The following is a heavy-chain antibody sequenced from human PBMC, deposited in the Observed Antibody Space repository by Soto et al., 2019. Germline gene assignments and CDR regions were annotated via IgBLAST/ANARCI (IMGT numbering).Heavy chain of an antibody. V-gene: IGHV3-66*01. J-gene: IGHJ4*02. CDR3: ARRGAFKVTTTVTTDY. CDR2: IYSGGST. Sequence: GGSLRLSCAASGFTVSSNYMSWVRQAPGKGLEWVSVIYSGGSTYYADSVKGRFTISRDNSKNTLYLQMNSLRAEDTAVYYCARRGAFKVTTTVTTDYWGQGTLVTVSS. CDR1: GFTVSSNY. D-gene: IGHD4-17*01.